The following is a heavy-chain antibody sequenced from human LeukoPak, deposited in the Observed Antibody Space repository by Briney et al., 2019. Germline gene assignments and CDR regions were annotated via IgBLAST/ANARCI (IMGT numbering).Heavy chain of an antibody. CDR2: IIPIFGTA. Sequence: ASVKVSCKASGGTFSSYAISWVRQAPGQGLEWMGRIIPIFGTANYAQRFQGRVTITTDESTSTAYMELSSLRSEDTAVYYCARDAIFGVVNHATHFDYWSQGTLVTVSS. D-gene: IGHD3-3*01. CDR3: ARDAIFGVVNHATHFDY. CDR1: GGTFSSYA. J-gene: IGHJ4*02. V-gene: IGHV1-69*05.